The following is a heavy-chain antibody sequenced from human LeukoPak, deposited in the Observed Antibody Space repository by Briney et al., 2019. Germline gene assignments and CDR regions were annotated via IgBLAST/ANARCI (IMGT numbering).Heavy chain of an antibody. CDR1: GFTFSSYD. Sequence: GGSLRLSCAASGFTFSSYDMHWVRRAPGKGLEWVAVISYNGGITYYADSVKGRFTISRDNPKNTLYLQMNSLRAEDTAVYYCAQQTFSSSWYYFDYWGQGTLVTVSS. CDR2: ISYNGGIT. V-gene: IGHV3-30*03. D-gene: IGHD6-13*01. J-gene: IGHJ4*02. CDR3: AQQTFSSSWYYFDY.